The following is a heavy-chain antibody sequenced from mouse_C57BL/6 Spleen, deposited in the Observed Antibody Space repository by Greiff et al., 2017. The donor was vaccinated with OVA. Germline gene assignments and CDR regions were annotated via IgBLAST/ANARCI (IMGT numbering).Heavy chain of an antibody. CDR2: IYPGDGDT. CDR3: ARSDSSGYAYAMDY. V-gene: IGHV1-82*01. D-gene: IGHD3-2*02. CDR1: GYAFSSSW. J-gene: IGHJ4*01. Sequence: VKLQESGPELVKPGASVKISCKASGYAFSSSWMNWVKQRPGKGLEWIGRIYPGDGDTNYNGKFKGKATLTADKSSSTAYMQPSSLTSEDSAVYFCARSDSSGYAYAMDYWGQGTSVTVSS.